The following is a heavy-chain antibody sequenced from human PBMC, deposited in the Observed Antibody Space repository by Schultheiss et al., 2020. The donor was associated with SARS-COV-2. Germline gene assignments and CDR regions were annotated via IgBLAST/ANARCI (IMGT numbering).Heavy chain of an antibody. CDR1: GFTFSSYA. Sequence: GGSLRLSCAASGFTFSSYAMHWVRQAPGKGLEYVSAISSNGGSTYYADSVKGRFTISRDNSKNTLYLQMSSLRAEDTAVYYCVIGPSYYFDYWGQGTLVTVSS. V-gene: IGHV3-64D*09. CDR2: ISSNGGST. CDR3: VIGPSYYFDY. J-gene: IGHJ4*02.